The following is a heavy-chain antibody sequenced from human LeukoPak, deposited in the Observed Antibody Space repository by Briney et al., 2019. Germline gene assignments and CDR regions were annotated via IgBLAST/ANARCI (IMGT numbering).Heavy chain of an antibody. Sequence: GRSLRLSCAASRFTFSSYGMHWVRQAPGKGLEWVAVISYDGSNKYYADSVNGRFTISRDNTKNTLYLQMNSLRTEDTAVYYCAKDRQRLIVGATPGLSASDYWGQGTLVTVSS. V-gene: IGHV3-30*18. J-gene: IGHJ4*02. CDR3: AKDRQRLIVGATPGLSASDY. CDR1: RFTFSSYG. CDR2: ISYDGSNK. D-gene: IGHD1-26*01.